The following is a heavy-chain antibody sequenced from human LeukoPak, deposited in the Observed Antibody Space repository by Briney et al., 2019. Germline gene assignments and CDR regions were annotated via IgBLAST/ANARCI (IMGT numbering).Heavy chain of an antibody. D-gene: IGHD4-11*01. Sequence: PGGSLRLSCAASGFTFSNYAMSWVRQAPGKGLEWVAVISYDGSNKYYADSVKGRFTISRDNSKNTLYLQMNSLRAEDTAVYYCAREYSNYGWFDPWGQGTLVTVSS. CDR3: AREYSNYGWFDP. J-gene: IGHJ5*02. CDR2: ISYDGSNK. V-gene: IGHV3-30*04. CDR1: GFTFSNYA.